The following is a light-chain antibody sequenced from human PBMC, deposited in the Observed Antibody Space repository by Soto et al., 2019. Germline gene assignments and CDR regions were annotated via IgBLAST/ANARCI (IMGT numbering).Light chain of an antibody. V-gene: IGLV2-8*01. Sequence: QSALTQPPSASGSPGQSVTISCTGTSSDVGGYDFVSWYQHHPGKAPKLMISEVSKRPSGVPDRFSGSKSGNTASLTVSGLQAEDEADYYCSSYGGDGNLVFGGGTKVTVL. CDR1: SSDVGGYDF. J-gene: IGLJ3*02. CDR3: SSYGGDGNLV. CDR2: EVS.